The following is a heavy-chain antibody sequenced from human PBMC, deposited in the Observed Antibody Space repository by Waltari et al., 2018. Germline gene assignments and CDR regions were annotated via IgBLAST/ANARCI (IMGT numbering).Heavy chain of an antibody. Sequence: QLQLQESGPGLVKPSETLSLTCTVSGGSISSSSYYWGWIRQPPGKGLEWIGSIYYSGSTYYNPSLKSRVTISVDTSKNQFSLKLSSVTAADTAVYYCARQRITMVQGGGVWGQGTTVTVSS. CDR2: IYYSGST. V-gene: IGHV4-39*07. J-gene: IGHJ6*02. CDR3: ARQRITMVQGGGV. D-gene: IGHD3-10*01. CDR1: GGSISSSSYY.